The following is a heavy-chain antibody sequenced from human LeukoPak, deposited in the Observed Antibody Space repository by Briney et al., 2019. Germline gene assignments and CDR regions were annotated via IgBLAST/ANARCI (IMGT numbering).Heavy chain of an antibody. CDR3: VRRTRVAMPNVIDLISDF. Sequence: PSETLSLTCTVSGGSISSYYWSWIRQPPGKGLEWIGEITDGGRASYSPSLKSRATISIVPSQRQFSLELHSVTAADTAIYYCVRRTRVAMPNVIDLISDFWGQGALVTVSS. CDR1: GGSISSYY. V-gene: IGHV4-34*01. CDR2: ITDGGRA. D-gene: IGHD2-2*01. J-gene: IGHJ4*02.